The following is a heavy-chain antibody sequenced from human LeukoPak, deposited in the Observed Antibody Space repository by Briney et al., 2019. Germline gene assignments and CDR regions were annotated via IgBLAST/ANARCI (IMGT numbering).Heavy chain of an antibody. CDR3: AGSDSSGYFDY. CDR1: GGSFSGYY. V-gene: IGHV4-34*01. J-gene: IGHJ4*02. Sequence: PSETLSLTCAVYGGSFSGYYWSWIRQPPGKGLEWIGEINHSGSTNYNPSLKSRVTISVDTSKNQFSLKLSSVTAADTAVYYCAGSDSSGYFDYWGQGTLVTVSS. D-gene: IGHD3-22*01. CDR2: INHSGST.